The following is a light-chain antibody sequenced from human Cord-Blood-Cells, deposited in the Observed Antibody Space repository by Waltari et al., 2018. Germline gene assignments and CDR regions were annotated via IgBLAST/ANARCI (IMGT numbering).Light chain of an antibody. J-gene: IGKJ4*01. CDR1: QSISSY. CDR2: AAS. V-gene: IGKV1-39*01. Sequence: IQMTQSPSCLSASVGDRVTITCRASQSISSYLNWYQQKPGKAPKLLIYAASSLQSGVPSRFSGSGSGTEFTLTISSLQPEDFATYYCQQSYSTPLTFGGGTKVEIK. CDR3: QQSYSTPLT.